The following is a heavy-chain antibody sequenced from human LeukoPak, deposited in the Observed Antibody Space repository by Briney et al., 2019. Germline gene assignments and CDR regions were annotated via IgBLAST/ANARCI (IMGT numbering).Heavy chain of an antibody. CDR2: ISSSGST. J-gene: IGHJ4*02. CDR3: ARVGRGDHTWGSYYCDH. Sequence: SDTLSLTCTVSGDSFSIYHWSWLRQPPGKALEWIGYISSSGSTSYNPSLKSRLTISVDTSKNQFSLKLSSVTAADTAVYYCARVGRGDHTWGSYYCDHWGQGTLVSVSS. D-gene: IGHD3-16*01. CDR1: GDSFSIYH. V-gene: IGHV4-59*13.